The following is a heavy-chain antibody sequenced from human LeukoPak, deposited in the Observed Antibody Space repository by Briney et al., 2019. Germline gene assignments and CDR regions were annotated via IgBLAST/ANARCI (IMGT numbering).Heavy chain of an antibody. D-gene: IGHD5-18*01. CDR2: IYYSGTT. V-gene: IGHV4-59*01. CDR3: ARGGGFTYGRQPFDC. Sequence: SETLSLTCTVSGGSISSYYWSWIRQPPGKGLEWIGYIYYSGTTRYNPSLKSRLTISIDTSKKQCSLKLSSVTAAYTAVYFCARGGGFTYGRQPFDCWGQGTLVTVSS. CDR1: GGSISSYY. J-gene: IGHJ4*02.